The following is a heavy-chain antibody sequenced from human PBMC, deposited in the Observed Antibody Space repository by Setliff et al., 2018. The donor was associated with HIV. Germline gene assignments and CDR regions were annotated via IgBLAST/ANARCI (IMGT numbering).Heavy chain of an antibody. D-gene: IGHD1-26*01. CDR1: GGSIRSGSYY. CDR2: IYSTGGT. CDR3: ARAAYSGTYVWEPATDL. Sequence: SETLSLTCSVSGGSIRSGSYYWSWIRQPAGKGLEWIGHIYSTGGTRYNPSLESRLTILVDTSRNQFSLNLSSVTAADTAVYYCARAAYSGTYVWEPATDLWGRGTLVTV. V-gene: IGHV4-61*09. J-gene: IGHJ2*01.